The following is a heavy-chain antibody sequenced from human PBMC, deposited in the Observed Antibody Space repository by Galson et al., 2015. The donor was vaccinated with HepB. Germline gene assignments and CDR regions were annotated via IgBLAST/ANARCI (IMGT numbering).Heavy chain of an antibody. CDR3: ARGDYDILTGYYVASFDV. J-gene: IGHJ3*01. CDR1: GNSFNSYA. V-gene: IGHV1-3*01. CDR2: INAGNGNT. D-gene: IGHD3-9*01. Sequence: SVKVSCKGSGNSFNSYALHWVRQAPGQRLEWVGWINAGNGNTRSSQKFQGRVTITSDTSASTVYMELSSLRPEDTAIYYCARGDYDILTGYYVASFDVWGQGTMVTVSS.